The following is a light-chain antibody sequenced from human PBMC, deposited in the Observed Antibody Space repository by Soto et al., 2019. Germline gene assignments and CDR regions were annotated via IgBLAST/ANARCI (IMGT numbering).Light chain of an antibody. Sequence: QSALTQPASVSGSPGQSITISCTGTSSDVGGYNYVSWYQQHPGKAPKLMIYEVSNRPSGVSNRFSGSKSGNTASLTISGLQAEDEADYYCSSYTSSSTLVYVFGTGTKVHRP. V-gene: IGLV2-14*01. CDR2: EVS. CDR3: SSYTSSSTLVYV. CDR1: SSDVGGYNY. J-gene: IGLJ1*01.